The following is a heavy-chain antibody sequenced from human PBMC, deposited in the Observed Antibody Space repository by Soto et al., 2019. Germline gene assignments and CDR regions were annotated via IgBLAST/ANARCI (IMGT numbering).Heavy chain of an antibody. D-gene: IGHD2-21*02. CDR1: GFTFSSYA. J-gene: IGHJ6*03. V-gene: IGHV3-23*01. Sequence: GGSLRLSCAASGFTFSSYAMSWVRQAPGKGLEWVSAISGSGGSTYYADSVKGRFTISRDNSKNTLYLQMNSLRAEDSAVYYCAKDSSNSPPYCTYYMDVWGKGTTVTVSS. CDR3: AKDSSNSPPYCTYYMDV. CDR2: ISGSGGST.